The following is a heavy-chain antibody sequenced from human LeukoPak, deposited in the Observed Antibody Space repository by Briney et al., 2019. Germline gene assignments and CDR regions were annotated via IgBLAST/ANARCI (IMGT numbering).Heavy chain of an antibody. Sequence: SETLSLTCAVYGGSFSGYYWSWIRQPPGKGLEWIGEINHSGSTNYNPSLKSRVTISVDTSKNQLSLKLSSVTAADTAVYYCARDSYGSGSYYIGGMDVWGQGTTVTVSS. CDR1: GGSFSGYY. J-gene: IGHJ6*02. V-gene: IGHV4-34*01. D-gene: IGHD3-10*01. CDR3: ARDSYGSGSYYIGGMDV. CDR2: INHSGST.